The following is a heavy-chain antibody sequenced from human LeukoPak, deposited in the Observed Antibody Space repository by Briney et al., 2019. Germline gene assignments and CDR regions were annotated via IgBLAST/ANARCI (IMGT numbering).Heavy chain of an antibody. CDR2: IYYSGST. CDR3: ARDRVGAIQY. Sequence: SETLSPTCTVSGGSISSSSYYWGWIRQPPGKGLEWIGSIYYSGSTYYNPSLKSRVTISVDTSKNQFSLKLSSVTAADTAVYYCARDRVGAIQYWGQGTLVTVSS. CDR1: GGSISSSSYY. V-gene: IGHV4-39*07. J-gene: IGHJ4*02. D-gene: IGHD1-26*01.